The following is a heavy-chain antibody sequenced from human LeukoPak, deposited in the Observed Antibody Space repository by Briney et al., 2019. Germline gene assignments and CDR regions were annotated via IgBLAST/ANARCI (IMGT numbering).Heavy chain of an antibody. CDR3: ARGQSVGWEIGVCDF. V-gene: IGHV3-33*01. CDR1: GVSFSGYA. D-gene: IGHD1-26*01. J-gene: IGHJ4*02. CDR2: IKYDASDE. Sequence: GGSLRLSCAVSGVSFSGYAMHWVRQAPGKGLEWVGLIKYDASDEYYADSVKGRFTISRDDSRNTLYLQMTSLRAEDTAVYYCARGQSVGWEIGVCDFWCQGSLVTVAS.